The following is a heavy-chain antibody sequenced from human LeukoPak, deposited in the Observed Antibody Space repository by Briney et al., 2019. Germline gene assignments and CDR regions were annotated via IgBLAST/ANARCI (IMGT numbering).Heavy chain of an antibody. CDR1: GYTFTGYY. V-gene: IGHV1-2*02. CDR2: INPNSGGT. D-gene: IGHD3-10*01. Sequence: GASVKVSCKASGYTFTGYYMHWVRQAPGQGLEWMGWINPNSGGTNYAQKFQGRVTMTRDTSISTAYMELSRLRSDDTAVYYCARQTMVRGVIIPMATYYYYYYGMDVWGQGTTVTVSS. CDR3: ARQTMVRGVIIPMATYYYYYYGMDV. J-gene: IGHJ6*02.